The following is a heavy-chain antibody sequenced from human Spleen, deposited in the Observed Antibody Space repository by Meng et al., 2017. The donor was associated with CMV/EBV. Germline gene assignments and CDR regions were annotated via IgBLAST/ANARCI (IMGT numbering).Heavy chain of an antibody. Sequence: QVQLQQWGAGLLKPSETLSLTCAVYGGSFSGYYWSWIRQPPGKGLEWIGEINHSGSTNYNPSLKSRVTISVDTSKNQFSLKLSSVTAADTAVYYCARGVDTAIDYWGQGTLVTVSS. CDR3: ARGVDTAIDY. D-gene: IGHD5-18*01. CDR1: GGSFSGYY. CDR2: INHSGST. V-gene: IGHV4-34*01. J-gene: IGHJ4*02.